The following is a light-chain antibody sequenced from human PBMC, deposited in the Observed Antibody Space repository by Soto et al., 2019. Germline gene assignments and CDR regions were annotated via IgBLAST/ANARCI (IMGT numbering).Light chain of an antibody. CDR1: SSDVGGYNY. Sequence: QSALTQPASVSGSPGQSITISCTGTSSDVGGYNYVSWYQQHPGKAPKLIIPNSSIRPSGVSNRFSGSKSGNTASLTISGLQAEDEADYYCSSYTSSSTFLYVFGTGTKLTVL. CDR3: SSYTSSSTFLYV. V-gene: IGLV2-14*01. J-gene: IGLJ1*01. CDR2: NSS.